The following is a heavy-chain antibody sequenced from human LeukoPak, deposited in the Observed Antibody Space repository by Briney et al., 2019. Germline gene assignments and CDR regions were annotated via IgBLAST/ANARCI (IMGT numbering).Heavy chain of an antibody. V-gene: IGHV4-39*07. CDR2: IYYSGST. D-gene: IGHD3-3*01. CDR1: GGSISSSSYY. CDR3: AGFGVVINYYYYYYMDV. Sequence: SETLSLTCTVSGGSISSSSYYWGWIRQPPGKGLEWIGSIYYSGSTYYNPSLKSRVTISVDTSKNQFSLKLSSVTAADTAVYYCAGFGVVINYYYYYYMDVWGKGTTVTVSS. J-gene: IGHJ6*03.